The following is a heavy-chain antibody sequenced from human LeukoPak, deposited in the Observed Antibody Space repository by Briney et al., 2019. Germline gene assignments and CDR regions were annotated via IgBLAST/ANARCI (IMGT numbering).Heavy chain of an antibody. D-gene: IGHD3-3*01. V-gene: IGHV5-51*01. CDR1: GYSFTTYW. Sequence: GESLKISCKGSGYSFTTYWIAWVRQMPGKGLEWMGIIYAGAGDSDITYSPSFQGQVTISVDKSISTAYLQWSSLKASDTAMYYCARRAIFGFKDAFDIWGQGTMVTVSS. CDR3: ARRAIFGFKDAFDI. J-gene: IGHJ3*02. CDR2: IYAGAGDSDI.